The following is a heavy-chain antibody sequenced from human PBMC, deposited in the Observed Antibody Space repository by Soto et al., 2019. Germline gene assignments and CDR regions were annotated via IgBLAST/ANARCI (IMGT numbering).Heavy chain of an antibody. V-gene: IGHV3-23*01. CDR2: IGGGGDTT. Sequence: EAQLLESGGGLVQSGGSLRLSCAASGFPFSTYAMNWVRQAPGKGLEWVSVIGGGGDTTYYADSVKGRFTISRDDSKNTQYLQMYSMRQQETAVYVCAKWAYGGNSAIRRYWYFDLWGRGTLVTVSS. D-gene: IGHD4-17*01. J-gene: IGHJ2*01. CDR3: AKWAYGGNSAIRRYWYFDL. CDR1: GFPFSTYA.